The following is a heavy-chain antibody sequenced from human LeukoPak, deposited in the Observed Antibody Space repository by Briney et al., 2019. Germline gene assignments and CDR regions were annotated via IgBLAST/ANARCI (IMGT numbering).Heavy chain of an antibody. V-gene: IGHV4-4*07. CDR3: ARHGLNYYGSNGYYYLDY. CDR1: GGSISSYY. Sequence: PSETLSLTCTVSGGSISSYYWSWIRQPAGKGLEWIGRIYTSGSTNYNPSLKSRVTMSVDTSKNQFSLKLSSVTAADTAVYYCARHGLNYYGSNGYYYLDYWGQGTLVTVSS. D-gene: IGHD3-22*01. CDR2: IYTSGST. J-gene: IGHJ4*02.